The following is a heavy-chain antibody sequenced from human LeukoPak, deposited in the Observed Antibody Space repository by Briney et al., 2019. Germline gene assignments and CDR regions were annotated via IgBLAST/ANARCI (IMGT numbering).Heavy chain of an antibody. J-gene: IGHJ4*02. V-gene: IGHV1-18*01. CDR1: GYTFTTYG. D-gene: IGHD3-22*01. CDR2: VSAYNVNT. CDR3: AKDYYGSSGEGPFDY. Sequence: GASVKVSCRASGYTFTTYGISWVRQAPGQGLEWMGWVSAYNVNTKYAQKFQGRVTVTTDTSTSTAYMELRSLTSDDSAVYYCAKDYYGSSGEGPFDYWGQGTLVTVSS.